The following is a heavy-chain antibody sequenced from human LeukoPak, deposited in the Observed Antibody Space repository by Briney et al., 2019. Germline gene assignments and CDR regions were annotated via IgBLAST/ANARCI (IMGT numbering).Heavy chain of an antibody. J-gene: IGHJ1*01. Sequence: TGGSLRLSCAAAGFTFSNYWMHWVRQAPGKGLVWVSRIKSDGRTNYADSVKGRFTISRDNAKNTVSLQMNSLRAEDTGVYYCARAPSEIGGYYPEYFRHWGQGPLVTVSS. CDR3: ARAPSEIGGYYPEYFRH. V-gene: IGHV3-74*01. CDR1: GFTFSNYW. D-gene: IGHD3-22*01. CDR2: IKSDGRT.